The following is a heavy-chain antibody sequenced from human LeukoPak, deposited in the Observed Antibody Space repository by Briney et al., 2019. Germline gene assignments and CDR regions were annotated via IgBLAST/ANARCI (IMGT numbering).Heavy chain of an antibody. V-gene: IGHV4-4*09. D-gene: IGHD1-20*01. Sequence: SETLSLTCTVSGGSIGSYYWSWIRQPPGKVLEWIGYVYTSGSTNYNPSFKSRVTISADTSKNQFSLRLTSVTAADTALYYCARSNWYEYFDNWGQGTLVTVSS. J-gene: IGHJ4*02. CDR1: GGSIGSYY. CDR3: ARSNWYEYFDN. CDR2: VYTSGST.